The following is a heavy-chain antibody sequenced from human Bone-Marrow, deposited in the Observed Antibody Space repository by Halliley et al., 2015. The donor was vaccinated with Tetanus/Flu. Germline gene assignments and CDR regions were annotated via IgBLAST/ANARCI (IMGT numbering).Heavy chain of an antibody. D-gene: IGHD2-15*01. V-gene: IGHV3-7*01. CDR2: IKGDGTVK. J-gene: IGHJ4*02. CDR1: GFNFDISW. CDR3: ATGGNYFIY. Sequence: CAVSGFNFDISWMSWVRQTPGKGLEWVANIKGDGTVKYYVDSVEGRFTISRDNTKTSLYLQMNSLRAEDTALYYFATGGNYFIYWGQGTLITVSS.